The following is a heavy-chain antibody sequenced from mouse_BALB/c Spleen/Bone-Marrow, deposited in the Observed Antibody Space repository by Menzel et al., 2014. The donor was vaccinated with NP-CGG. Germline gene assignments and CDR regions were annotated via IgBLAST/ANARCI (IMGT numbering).Heavy chain of an antibody. D-gene: IGHD2-14*01. CDR2: IDPYYGTT. Sequence: EVQLQQSGPELEKPGASVKISCKASGHSFXGYNMNWVKQSHGKSLEWIGNIDPYYGTTTFNQKFKDKATLTVDKSSSTAYMQLKSLTSEDSAVYYCTRLRAYFRDWFAYWGQGTLVTVSA. J-gene: IGHJ3*01. CDR3: TRLRAYFRDWFAY. CDR1: GHSFXGYN. V-gene: IGHV1-39*01.